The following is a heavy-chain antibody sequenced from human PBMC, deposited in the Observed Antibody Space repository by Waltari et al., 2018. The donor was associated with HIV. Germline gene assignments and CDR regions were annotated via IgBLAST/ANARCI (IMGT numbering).Heavy chain of an antibody. J-gene: IGHJ4*02. V-gene: IGHV4-39*01. CDR2: IYYSGST. CDR1: GGSISSSSYS. Sequence: QLQLQESGPGLVKPSETLSLTCTVSGGSISSSSYSWGWIRQPPGKGLAWIGSIYYSGSTYYNPSLKSRDTISVDTSKNQFSLKLSSVTAADTAVDYCARQGRAHDYWGQGTLVTVSA. CDR3: ARQGRAHDY.